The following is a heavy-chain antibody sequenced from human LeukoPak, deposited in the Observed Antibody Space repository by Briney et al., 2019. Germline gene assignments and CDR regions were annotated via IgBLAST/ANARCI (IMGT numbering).Heavy chain of an antibody. V-gene: IGHV4-34*01. CDR2: INHSGST. D-gene: IGHD5-18*01. Sequence: PSETLSLTRAVYGGSFSGYYWSWIRQPPGKGLEWIGEINHSGSTNYNPSLKSRVTISVDTSKNQFSLKLSSVTAADTAVYYCARGKRGYSLTNWFDPWGQGTLVTVSS. CDR3: ARGKRGYSLTNWFDP. J-gene: IGHJ5*02. CDR1: GGSFSGYY.